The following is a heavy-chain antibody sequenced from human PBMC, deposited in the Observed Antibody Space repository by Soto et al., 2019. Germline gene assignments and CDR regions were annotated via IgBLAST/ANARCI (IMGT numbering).Heavy chain of an antibody. Sequence: SGPPLVNPTQTLTLTCTFSGFSLSTSGMCVSWIRQPPGKALEWLARIDWDDDKYYSTSLKTRLTISKDTSKNQVVLTMTNMDPVDTATYYCARIRFNWNLSDAFDIWGQGTMVTVSS. CDR2: IDWDDDK. J-gene: IGHJ3*02. CDR3: ARIRFNWNLSDAFDI. D-gene: IGHD1-20*01. CDR1: GFSLSTSGMC. V-gene: IGHV2-70*11.